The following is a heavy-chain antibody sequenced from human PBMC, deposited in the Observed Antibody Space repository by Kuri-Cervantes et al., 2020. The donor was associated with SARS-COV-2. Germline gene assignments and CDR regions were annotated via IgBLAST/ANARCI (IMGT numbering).Heavy chain of an antibody. Sequence: GESLKISCAASGFTFSNYSMNWVRQAPGKGLEWVSYISSSSSTIYYAAPVKGRFTISRDNANNSLYLQMNGLRAEDTAVYYCASLRPNYNGNYEEGPRYYYYMDVWGKGTTVTVSS. D-gene: IGHD1-7*01. V-gene: IGHV3-48*01. CDR2: ISSSSSTI. J-gene: IGHJ6*03. CDR1: GFTFSNYS. CDR3: ASLRPNYNGNYEEGPRYYYYMDV.